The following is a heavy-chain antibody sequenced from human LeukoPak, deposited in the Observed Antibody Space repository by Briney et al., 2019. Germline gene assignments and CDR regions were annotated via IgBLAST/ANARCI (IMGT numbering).Heavy chain of an antibody. CDR2: INAGNGNT. CDR1: GYTFTSYA. V-gene: IGHV1-3*03. CDR3: ARALFDLLTGYYPYLDY. Sequence: ASVKVSCKASGYTFTSYAMHWVRQAPGQRLEWMGWINAGNGNTKYSQEFQGRVTITRDTSASTAYMELSSLRSEDTAVYYCARALFDLLTGYYPYLDYWGPGTLVTVSS. J-gene: IGHJ4*02. D-gene: IGHD3-9*01.